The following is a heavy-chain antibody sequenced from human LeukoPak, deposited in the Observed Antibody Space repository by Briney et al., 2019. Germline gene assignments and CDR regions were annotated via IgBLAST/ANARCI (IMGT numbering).Heavy chain of an antibody. CDR1: GFNFGNYA. CDR2: LRSKGDGGTT. J-gene: IGHJ1*01. D-gene: IGHD3-16*02. CDR3: ARGGYQFEH. V-gene: IGHV3-49*03. Sequence: PGGSLRLFCTASGFNFGNYAMSWFRQAPGKGLEWIGSLRSKGDGGTTEYAASVKGRFVISREDSKSIADLQMDSLESEDTAVYYCARGGYQFEHWGQGTVVTVSS.